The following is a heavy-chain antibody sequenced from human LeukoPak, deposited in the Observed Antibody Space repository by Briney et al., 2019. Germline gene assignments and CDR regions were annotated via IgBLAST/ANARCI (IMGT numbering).Heavy chain of an antibody. J-gene: IGHJ4*02. CDR1: GFTFSIYT. Sequence: GGSLRLTCAASGFTFSIYTMNWVRQAPGKGLEWVSGISGSGGSTYYADSVKGRFTISRDNSKNTLYLQMNSLRAEDTAVYYCARVNRGALDYWGQGTLVTVSS. CDR2: ISGSGGST. V-gene: IGHV3-23*01. CDR3: ARVNRGALDY. D-gene: IGHD2/OR15-2a*01.